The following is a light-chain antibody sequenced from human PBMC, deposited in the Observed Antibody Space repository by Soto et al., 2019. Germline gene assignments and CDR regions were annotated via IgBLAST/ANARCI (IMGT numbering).Light chain of an antibody. J-gene: IGKJ4*01. V-gene: IGKV3-15*01. Sequence: EIVMTQSPATLSVSPGERATLSCRASQTLYNNLAWYQQKLGQAPRLLIYGASARATDIPARFSGSGSGTEFHLTLRGLPSEDFAIYYWPQYNDWPLTFGGGTKVEIK. CDR1: QTLYNN. CDR2: GAS. CDR3: PQYNDWPLT.